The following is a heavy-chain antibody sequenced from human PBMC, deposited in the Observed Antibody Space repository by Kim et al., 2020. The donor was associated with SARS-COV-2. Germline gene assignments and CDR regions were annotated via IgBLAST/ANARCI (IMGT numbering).Heavy chain of an antibody. D-gene: IGHD3-16*01. CDR1: GFTFSNAW. J-gene: IGHJ4*02. CDR2: IKSKNDGGTT. Sequence: GGSLRLSCAASGFTFSNAWMNWVRQAPGKGLEWVGRIKSKNDGGTTDYAAPVKGRFSISRDDSKMSVYLQMNSLKADDTAVYYCTTDIWVALSRDYWGQGTLVTVSS. CDR3: TTDIWVALSRDY. V-gene: IGHV3-15*05.